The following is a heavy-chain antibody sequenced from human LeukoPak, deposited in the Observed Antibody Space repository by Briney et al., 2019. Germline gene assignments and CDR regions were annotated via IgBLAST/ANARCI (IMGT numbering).Heavy chain of an antibody. V-gene: IGHV4-59*08. Sequence: PSETLSLTCTVSGGSISSYYWSWIRQPPGKGLECIGYIYYSGSTNYNPSLKSRVTISVDTSKNQFSLKLGSVTAADTAVYYCARRIAVAVDDAFDIWGQGTMVTVSS. CDR1: GGSISSYY. J-gene: IGHJ3*02. CDR2: IYYSGST. CDR3: ARRIAVAVDDAFDI. D-gene: IGHD6-19*01.